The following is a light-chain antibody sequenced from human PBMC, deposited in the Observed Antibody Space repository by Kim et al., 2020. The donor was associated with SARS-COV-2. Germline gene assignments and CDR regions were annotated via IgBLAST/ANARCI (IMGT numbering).Light chain of an antibody. Sequence: SVGDRVTITGRASQDISTYLNGYQQQPGKAPKLVIYDASNLETGVPSRFSARGSGTEFTFTINSLQPEDIATYYCQHFDNVPPLSFGGGTKVDIK. CDR3: QHFDNVPPLS. V-gene: IGKV1-33*01. CDR2: DAS. J-gene: IGKJ4*01. CDR1: QDISTY.